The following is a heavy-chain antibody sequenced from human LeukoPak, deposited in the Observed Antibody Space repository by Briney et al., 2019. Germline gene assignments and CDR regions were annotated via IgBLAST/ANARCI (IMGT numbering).Heavy chain of an antibody. J-gene: IGHJ4*02. D-gene: IGHD2-15*01. V-gene: IGHV3-30*18. CDR2: ISYDGSNK. CDR1: GFTFSSYG. Sequence: GGSLRLSCAASGFTFSSYGMHWVRQAPGKGLEWVAVISYDGSNKYYADSVKGRFTISRDNSKNTLYLQMNSLRAEDTAVYYCAKEEKDIVVVVAAELYYFDYWGQGTLVTVSS. CDR3: AKEEKDIVVVVAAELYYFDY.